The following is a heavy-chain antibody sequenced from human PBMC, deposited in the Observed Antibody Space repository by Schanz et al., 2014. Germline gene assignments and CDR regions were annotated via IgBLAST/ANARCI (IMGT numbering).Heavy chain of an antibody. CDR3: ASYRTAYCSDTGCLGTAFDY. J-gene: IGHJ4*02. V-gene: IGHV1-46*03. CDR1: GYTFVSYS. CDR2: INPSGGGT. Sequence: QVQLVQSGAEVKKPGASVKVSCKASGYTFVSYSMHWVRQAPGQGLEWMGIINPSGGGTSYALRFQDRVTVSRYTSRRAVYMDLSSLRSDGTAVYYCASYRTAYCSDTGCLGTAFDYWGQGTIVTVSS. D-gene: IGHD2-15*01.